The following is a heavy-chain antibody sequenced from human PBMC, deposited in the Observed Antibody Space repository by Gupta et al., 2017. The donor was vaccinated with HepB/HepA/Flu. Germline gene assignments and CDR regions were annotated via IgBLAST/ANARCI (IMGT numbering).Heavy chain of an antibody. CDR3: ARDPNYDSSSYYYSGGMDV. CDR2: IGGSTGNT. CDR1: GYRFTSRG. Sequence: QVQLLQSGAELKEPGASVKVSCKASGYRFTSRGVSWVRRAPGQGLEWMGWIGGSTGNTNYAQKFQGRGTMTTDTSTSTAYMELRTLRFDDTAVYYCARDPNYDSSSYYYSGGMDVWGQGTTVTVSS. J-gene: IGHJ6*02. D-gene: IGHD3-22*01. V-gene: IGHV1-18*01.